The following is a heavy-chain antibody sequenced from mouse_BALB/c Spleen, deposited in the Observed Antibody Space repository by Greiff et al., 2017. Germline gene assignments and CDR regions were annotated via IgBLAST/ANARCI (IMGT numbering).Heavy chain of an antibody. CDR1: GYTFTSYT. CDR3: ARGAWFAY. V-gene: IGHV1-4*02. Sequence: QVQLKESAAELARPGASVKMSCKASGYTFTSYTMHWVKQRPGQGLEWIGYINPSSGYTEYNQKFKDKTTLTADKSSSTAYMQLSSLTSEDSAVYYCARGAWFAYWGQGTLVTVSA. J-gene: IGHJ3*01. CDR2: INPSSGYT.